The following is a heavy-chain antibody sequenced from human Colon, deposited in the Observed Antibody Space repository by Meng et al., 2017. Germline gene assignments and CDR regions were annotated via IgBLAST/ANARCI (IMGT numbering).Heavy chain of an antibody. V-gene: IGHV4-4*02. J-gene: IGHJ4*02. D-gene: IGHD6-13*01. CDR1: GDSISSGNG. CDR3: ARKRTSPGTLGFDY. CDR2: IYPSGRT. Sequence: VQLEGSGPGLVKPSGTLSLTGPVSGDSISSGNGWTWVRQPPGKGLEWIGEIYPSGRTSSNPSLQGRVTILLDKSKNQFSLELNSVTAADTAIYFCARKRTSPGTLGFDYWGQGTLVTVSS.